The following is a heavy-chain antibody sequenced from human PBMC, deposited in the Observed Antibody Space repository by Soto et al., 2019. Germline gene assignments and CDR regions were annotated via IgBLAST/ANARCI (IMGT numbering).Heavy chain of an antibody. D-gene: IGHD2-21*02. CDR3: AKDLSGNSNNWFDP. CDR2: ISGSGGST. CDR1: GFTFSSYA. V-gene: IGHV3-23*01. Sequence: WGSLRLSCAASGFTFSSYAMSWFRQAPGKGLEWVSAISGSGGSTYYADSVKGRFTISRDNSKNTLYLQMNSLRAEDTAVYYCAKDLSGNSNNWFDPWGQGTLVTVSS. J-gene: IGHJ5*02.